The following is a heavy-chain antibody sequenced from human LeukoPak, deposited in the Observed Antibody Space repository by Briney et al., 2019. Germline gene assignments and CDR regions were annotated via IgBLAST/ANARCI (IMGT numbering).Heavy chain of an antibody. CDR3: AKAHLYYYDSSGYYYFDY. V-gene: IGHV3-9*01. J-gene: IGHJ4*02. Sequence: PGGSLRLSCAASGFTFDDYAMHWVRQAPGKGLEWVSGISWNSGSIGYADSVKGRFTISRDNAKNSLYLQMNSLRAEDTALYYCAKAHLYYYDSSGYYYFDYWGQGTLVTVSS. CDR2: ISWNSGSI. CDR1: GFTFDDYA. D-gene: IGHD3-22*01.